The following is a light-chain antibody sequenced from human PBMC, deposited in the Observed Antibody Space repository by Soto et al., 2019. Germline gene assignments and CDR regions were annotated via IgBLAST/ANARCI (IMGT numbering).Light chain of an antibody. CDR1: QSVSHY. V-gene: IGKV1-5*01. J-gene: IGKJ1*01. Sequence: DIQMTQSPSTLSASVGDRVTITCRASQSVSHYLAWYQQKPGKAPNLLIYDASGLGSGVPSRFSGSGSGTEFPLTLRSLEPDDSANYHRQNYGRDPPVTFGHGAKVE. CDR3: QNYGRDPPVT. CDR2: DAS.